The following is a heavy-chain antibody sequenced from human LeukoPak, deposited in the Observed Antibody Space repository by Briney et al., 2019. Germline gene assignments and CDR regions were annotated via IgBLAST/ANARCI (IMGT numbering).Heavy chain of an antibody. CDR1: GGSISSYY. Sequence: SETLSLTCTVSGGSISSYYWSWIRQLPGKGLEWIGYIYYSGSTNYNPSLRSRVTISVDTSKNQFSLKLSSVTAADTAVYYCARLAAYYYYMDVWGKGTTVTISS. J-gene: IGHJ6*03. CDR2: IYYSGST. CDR3: ARLAAYYYYMDV. V-gene: IGHV4-59*01.